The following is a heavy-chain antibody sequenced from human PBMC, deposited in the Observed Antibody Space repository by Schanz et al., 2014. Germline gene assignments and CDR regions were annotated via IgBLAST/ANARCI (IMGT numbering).Heavy chain of an antibody. D-gene: IGHD3-10*01. CDR2: INPSSGTT. J-gene: IGHJ5*01. CDR1: GYSFTTYD. Sequence: QVQLVQSAPEVKKPGASVKVSCKASGYSFTTYDVNWVRQATGQGLEWMGKINPSSGTTRIAQNFQGRLTVTRDTSTSTVNRELTSLRSEDTAAYYAARGGFFDSSSIDAWGQGTPVTVSS. CDR3: ARGGFFDSSSIDA. V-gene: IGHV1-46*03.